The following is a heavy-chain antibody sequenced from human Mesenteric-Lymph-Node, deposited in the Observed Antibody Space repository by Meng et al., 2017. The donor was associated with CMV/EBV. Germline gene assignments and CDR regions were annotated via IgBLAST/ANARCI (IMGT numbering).Heavy chain of an antibody. CDR2: ISSSSSYI. J-gene: IGHJ4*02. CDR1: GFTFSSYS. CDR3: ATLQLGYSYGYDY. D-gene: IGHD5-18*01. V-gene: IGHV3-21*01. Sequence: GESLKLSCAASGFTFSSYSMNWVRQAPGKGLEWVSSISSSSSYIYYADSVKGRFTISRDNAKNSLYLQMNSLRAEDTAVYYCATLQLGYSYGYDYWGQGTLVTVSS.